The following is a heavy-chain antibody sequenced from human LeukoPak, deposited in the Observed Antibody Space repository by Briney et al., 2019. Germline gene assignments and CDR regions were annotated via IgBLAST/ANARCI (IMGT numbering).Heavy chain of an antibody. D-gene: IGHD6-13*01. J-gene: IGHJ5*02. CDR3: ARRIAVAGTVWFDP. Sequence: ASVKVSCKASGYTFTSYGISWVRQAPGQGLEWMGWISAYNGNTNYAQKLQGRVTMTTDTSTSTAYMELRSLRSDDTAVYYCARRIAVAGTVWFDPWGQGTLVTVSS. CDR2: ISAYNGNT. CDR1: GYTFTSYG. V-gene: IGHV1-18*01.